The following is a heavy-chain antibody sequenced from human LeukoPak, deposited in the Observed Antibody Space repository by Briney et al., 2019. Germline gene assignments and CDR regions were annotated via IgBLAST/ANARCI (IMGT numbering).Heavy chain of an antibody. J-gene: IGHJ6*02. D-gene: IGHD1-14*01. CDR1: GGSISSSSYY. CDR3: AREMTGIIGYYGMDV. CDR2: IYYSGST. V-gene: IGHV4-39*07. Sequence: SETLSLTCTVSGGSISSSSYYWGWIRQPPGKGLEWIGSIYYSGSTYYNPSLKSRVTISVDTSKTQFSLKLSSVTAADTAVYYCAREMTGIIGYYGMDVWGQGTTVTVSS.